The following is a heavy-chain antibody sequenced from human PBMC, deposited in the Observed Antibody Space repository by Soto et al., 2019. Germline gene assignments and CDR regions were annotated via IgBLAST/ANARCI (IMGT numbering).Heavy chain of an antibody. CDR3: AKGSSGWYERFDY. D-gene: IGHD6-19*01. CDR2: ISGSGSST. J-gene: IGHJ4*02. Sequence: EVQLLESGGGLVQPGGSLRLSCAASGFTFSSYVMNWVRQAPGKGREWVSAISGSGSSTYYADSVKGRFTISRDNSKNTLYLQMNSLRAEDTAVYYCAKGSSGWYERFDYWGQGTLVTVSS. V-gene: IGHV3-23*01. CDR1: GFTFSSYV.